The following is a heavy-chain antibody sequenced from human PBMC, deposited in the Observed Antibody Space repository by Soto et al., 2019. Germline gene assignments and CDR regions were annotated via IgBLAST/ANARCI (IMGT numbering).Heavy chain of an antibody. CDR2: INPSGGST. V-gene: IGHV1-46*01. D-gene: IGHD3-22*01. CDR3: ARDRPIGYYYDSSGFT. CDR1: GYTFTSYY. J-gene: IGHJ5*02. Sequence: ASVKVSCKASGYTFTSYYMHWVRQAPGQGLEWMGIINPSGGSTSYAQKFQGRVTMTRDTSTSTVYMELSSLRSEDTAVYYCARDRPIGYYYDSSGFTWGQGTLVTVS.